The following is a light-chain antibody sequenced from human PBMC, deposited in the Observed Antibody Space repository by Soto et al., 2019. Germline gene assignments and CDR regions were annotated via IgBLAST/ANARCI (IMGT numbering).Light chain of an antibody. Sequence: VQMTQSPSTLAASVLDIVTITCRASENIKNWLAWYQQTPGKAPKVLISDASRLETGVPSRFSGSGYGTDFTLTITSLQTDDFGTYHCQQYDVHPKTFGQGTKVDI. V-gene: IGKV1-5*01. CDR2: DAS. CDR3: QQYDVHPKT. CDR1: ENIKNW. J-gene: IGKJ1*01.